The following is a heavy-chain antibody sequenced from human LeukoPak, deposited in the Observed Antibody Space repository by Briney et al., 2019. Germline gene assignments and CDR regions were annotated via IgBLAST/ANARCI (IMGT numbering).Heavy chain of an antibody. V-gene: IGHV4-4*07. J-gene: IGHJ5*02. CDR1: GGSISSYY. D-gene: IGHD3-9*01. CDR3: ARDRPYYDILTGYYKGQTWFDP. Sequence: SETLSLTCTVSGGSISSYYWGWIRQPAGKGLEWIGRIYTSGSTNYNPSLKSRVTMSVDTSKNQFSLKLSSVTAADTAVYYCARDRPYYDILTGYYKGQTWFDPWGQGTLVTVSS. CDR2: IYTSGST.